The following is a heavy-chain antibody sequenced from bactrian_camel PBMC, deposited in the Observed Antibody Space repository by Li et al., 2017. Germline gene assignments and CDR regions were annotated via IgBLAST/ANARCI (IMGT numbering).Heavy chain of an antibody. V-gene: IGHV3S53*01. CDR1: DDANEFEW. D-gene: IGHD4*01. CDR2: IDRDGRT. J-gene: IGHJ4*01. Sequence: VQLVESGGGSVEAGGSQRLSCVVTDDANEFEWIGWFRPDDKGERVGVAVIDRDGRTGYLDSVKDRFTISRDGTKNTVYLQMNKLKPEDTAMYYCAIDDFAPCRRGWWRLTHALRGQGTQVTVS. CDR3: AIDDFAPCRRGWWRLTHAL.